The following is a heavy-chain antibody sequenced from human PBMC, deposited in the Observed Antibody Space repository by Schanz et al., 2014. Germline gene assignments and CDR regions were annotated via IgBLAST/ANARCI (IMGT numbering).Heavy chain of an antibody. CDR3: ARDRVYRFLKGENRFYFDY. CDR1: GYTFTNYV. J-gene: IGHJ4*02. D-gene: IGHD3-3*01. Sequence: QVQLVQSGAEVKKPGASVKVSCKASGYTFTNYVVSWVRQAPGQGLEWVAWISPYNGNTAYAQNLKGRVRMTTDTSTATAYMELRSLTSDDTAVYYCARDRVYRFLKGENRFYFDYWGQGTLVIVSS. V-gene: IGHV1-18*01. CDR2: ISPYNGNT.